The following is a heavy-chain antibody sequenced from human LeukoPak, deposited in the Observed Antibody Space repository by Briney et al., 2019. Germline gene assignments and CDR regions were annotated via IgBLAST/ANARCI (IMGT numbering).Heavy chain of an antibody. Sequence: SETLSLTCAVYGGSFSGYYWSWIRQPPGKGLEWIGEINHSGSTNYNPSLKSRATISVDTYKNQFSLKLSSVTAADTAVYYCARGVRSSGSRGIDYWGQGTLVTVSS. V-gene: IGHV4-34*01. CDR2: INHSGST. CDR3: ARGVRSSGSRGIDY. D-gene: IGHD6-25*01. CDR1: GGSFSGYY. J-gene: IGHJ4*02.